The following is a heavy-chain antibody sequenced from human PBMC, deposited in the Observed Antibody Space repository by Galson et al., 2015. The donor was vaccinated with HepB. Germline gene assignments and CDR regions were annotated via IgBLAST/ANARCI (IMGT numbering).Heavy chain of an antibody. V-gene: IGHV3-23*01. CDR2: ISGSGGNT. CDR3: AGRYDSGRYYFDY. CDR1: GFTFSNHD. D-gene: IGHD3-10*01. J-gene: IGHJ4*02. Sequence: SLRLSCAASGFTFSNHDMSWVRQAPGKGLEWVSSISGSGGNTYYADPVKGRFTISRDNSRNTLYLQMNSLRADDTAVYYCAGRYDSGRYYFDYWGQGTLVTVSS.